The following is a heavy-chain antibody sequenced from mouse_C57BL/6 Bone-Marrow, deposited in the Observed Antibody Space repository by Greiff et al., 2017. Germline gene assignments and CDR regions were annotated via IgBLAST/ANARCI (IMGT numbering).Heavy chain of an antibody. CDR3: ARNREGYITTVVADY. Sequence: QVHVKQSGAELARPGASVKLSCKASGYTFTSYGISWVKQRTGQGLEWIGEIYPRSGNTYYNEKFKGKATLTADKSSSTAYMELRSLTSEDSAVYFRARNREGYITTVVADYWGQGTTLTVSS. J-gene: IGHJ2*01. V-gene: IGHV1-81*01. CDR1: GYTFTSYG. D-gene: IGHD1-1*01. CDR2: IYPRSGNT.